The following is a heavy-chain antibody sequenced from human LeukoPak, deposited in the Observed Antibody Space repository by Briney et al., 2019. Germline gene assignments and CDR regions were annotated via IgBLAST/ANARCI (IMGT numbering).Heavy chain of an antibody. CDR2: INSDGSST. Sequence: GGSLRLSCAASGFTFSSYWMHWVRQAPGKGLVWVSRINSDGSSTSYADSVKGRFTISRDNSKNTLYLQMNSLRAEDTAVYYCAKDGIPSYFSFYGSGSHNFDYWGQGTLVTVSS. CDR3: AKDGIPSYFSFYGSGSHNFDY. V-gene: IGHV3-74*01. D-gene: IGHD3-10*01. CDR1: GFTFSSYW. J-gene: IGHJ4*02.